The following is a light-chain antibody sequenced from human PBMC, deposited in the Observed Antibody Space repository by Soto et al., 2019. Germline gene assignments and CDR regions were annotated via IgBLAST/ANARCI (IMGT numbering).Light chain of an antibody. CDR1: QSVSSSY. CDR3: QQYGSSPPIT. Sequence: EIVLTQSPGTLSLSPGERATLSCRASQSVSSSYLDWYQQKPDQAPRLLIYGASSRATGIPDRFSGSGSGTDFTLTISRLEPEDFAVYYCQQYGSSPPITFGQGTRLEMK. J-gene: IGKJ5*01. CDR2: GAS. V-gene: IGKV3-20*01.